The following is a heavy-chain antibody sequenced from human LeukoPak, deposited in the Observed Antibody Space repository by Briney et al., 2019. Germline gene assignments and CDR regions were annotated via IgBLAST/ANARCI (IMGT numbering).Heavy chain of an antibody. CDR1: GYTFTSYD. Sequence: ASVKVSCKASGYTFTSYDLNWVRQATGQGLEWMGWINPKSGGTVYAQKFQGRVTMTRDTSSSTAYMELSRLRFDDTVVYYCARTRSSGYYYVRVGFDYWGQGTLVTVSS. V-gene: IGHV1-2*02. CDR2: INPKSGGT. CDR3: ARTRSSGYYYVRVGFDY. D-gene: IGHD3-22*01. J-gene: IGHJ4*02.